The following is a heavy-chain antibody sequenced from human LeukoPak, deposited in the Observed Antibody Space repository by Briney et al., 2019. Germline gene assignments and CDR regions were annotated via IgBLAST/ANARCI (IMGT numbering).Heavy chain of an antibody. D-gene: IGHD1-26*01. Sequence: GGSLRLSCAASGFTFTNAWLNWVRQAPGKGLEWVSSISSSSYINYADSVKGRFTTSRDNSKNTLFLQMNSLKAEDTAIYYCAKYGPQDSGSSHFDYWGQGALVTVSS. V-gene: IGHV3-69-1*01. CDR3: AKYGPQDSGSSHFDY. J-gene: IGHJ4*02. CDR2: ISSSSYI. CDR1: GFTFTNAW.